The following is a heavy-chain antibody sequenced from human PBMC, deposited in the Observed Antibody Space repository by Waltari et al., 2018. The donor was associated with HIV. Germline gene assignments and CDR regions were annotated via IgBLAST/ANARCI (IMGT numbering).Heavy chain of an antibody. D-gene: IGHD1-26*01. J-gene: IGHJ4*02. CDR2: ITTSSAYI. CDR1: GFTFSTYC. CDR3: AREKEREVHQIDY. Sequence: ELQLVASGGGLVKPGGSLRLSCAAAGFTFSTYCMNWVRQAPGKGLEWCSSITTSSAYIYYADSVKRRCTIARDNAKNSLYLQMNSLRAEDTATYYCAREKEREVHQIDYWGQGTLVTVSS. V-gene: IGHV3-21*06.